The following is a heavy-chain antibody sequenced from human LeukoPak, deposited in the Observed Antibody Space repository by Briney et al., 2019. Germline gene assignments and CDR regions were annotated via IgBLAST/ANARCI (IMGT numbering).Heavy chain of an antibody. Sequence: GGSLRLSCAASGFTFSSYGMHWVRQAPGKGLEWVAKIKQYGSEKYYVDSVKGRFTISRDNAQNSLYLQLNSLRAEDTAVYYCARDLSGPSFYWGQGTLVTVSS. CDR2: IKQYGSEK. CDR1: GFTFSSYG. J-gene: IGHJ4*02. CDR3: ARDLSGPSFY. V-gene: IGHV3-7*01. D-gene: IGHD2-15*01.